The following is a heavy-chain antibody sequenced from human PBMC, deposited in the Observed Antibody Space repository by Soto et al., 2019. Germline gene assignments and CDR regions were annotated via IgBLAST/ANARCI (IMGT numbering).Heavy chain of an antibody. Sequence: SETLSLTCTVSGGSISSGGYYWSWIRQHPGKGLEWIGYIYYSGSTYYNPSLKSRVTISVDTSKNQFSLKLSSVTAAYTAVYYCARSLGAARNFDYWGQGTLVTVSS. CDR3: ARSLGAARNFDY. D-gene: IGHD6-6*01. CDR1: GGSISSGGYY. J-gene: IGHJ4*02. V-gene: IGHV4-31*03. CDR2: IYYSGST.